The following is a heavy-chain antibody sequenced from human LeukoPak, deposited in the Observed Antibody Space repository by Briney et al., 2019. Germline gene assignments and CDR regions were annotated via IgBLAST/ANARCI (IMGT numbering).Heavy chain of an antibody. D-gene: IGHD3-9*01. CDR3: AKFPHQQYYDILTGYSSFCDY. J-gene: IGHJ4*02. CDR1: GFTFSSYA. CDR2: ISGSGGST. Sequence: GGSLRRSCAASGFTFSSYAMSWVRQAPGKGLEWVSAISGSGGSTYYADSVKGRFTISRDNSKNTLYLQMNSLRAEDTAVYYCAKFPHQQYYDILTGYSSFCDYWGQGTLVTVSS. V-gene: IGHV3-23*01.